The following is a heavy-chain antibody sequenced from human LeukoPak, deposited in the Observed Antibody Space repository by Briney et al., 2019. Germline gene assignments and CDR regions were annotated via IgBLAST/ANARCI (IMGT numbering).Heavy chain of an antibody. V-gene: IGHV1-18*01. Sequence: ASVKLSCKASGYTFTSYGISWERHAPGQGLEWLEWISTYNGNTNYAQKLQGRVTMTTDTSTSTDYMELRSLRSDDAAVYYCARDLGYWSSTSCYRNYFDYWGQGTLVTVSS. J-gene: IGHJ4*02. CDR2: ISTYNGNT. CDR3: ARDLGYWSSTSCYRNYFDY. D-gene: IGHD2-2*02. CDR1: GYTFTSYG.